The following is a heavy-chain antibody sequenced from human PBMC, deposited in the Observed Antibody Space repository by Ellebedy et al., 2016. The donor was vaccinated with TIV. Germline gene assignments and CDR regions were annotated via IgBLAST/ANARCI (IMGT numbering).Heavy chain of an antibody. Sequence: AASVKVSCKTSGYTFSSYGVSWVRQAPGQGLEWVGRISADNGNTNYAQKFQGIVTMTTDTSTHTVYMELRSLRSDDTAMYYCVRDWGTNQIIADYWGQGTQVTVSS. D-gene: IGHD1-14*01. CDR1: GYTFSSYG. CDR3: VRDWGTNQIIADY. J-gene: IGHJ4*02. V-gene: IGHV1-18*01. CDR2: ISADNGNT.